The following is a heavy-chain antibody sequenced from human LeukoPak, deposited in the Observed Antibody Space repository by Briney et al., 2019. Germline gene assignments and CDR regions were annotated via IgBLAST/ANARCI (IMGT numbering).Heavy chain of an antibody. V-gene: IGHV3-48*01. CDR1: GFTFSSYS. J-gene: IGHJ3*02. D-gene: IGHD3-22*01. CDR3: ARDHHRRLYDSQARDTFDI. Sequence: GGSLRLSCAASGFTFSSYSMNWVRQAPGKGLEWVSYISSSSSTMYYADSVKGRFSISRDNAKNSLYLQMNSLRAVDTAVYYCARDHHRRLYDSQARDTFDIWGQGTMVTVSS. CDR2: ISSSSSTM.